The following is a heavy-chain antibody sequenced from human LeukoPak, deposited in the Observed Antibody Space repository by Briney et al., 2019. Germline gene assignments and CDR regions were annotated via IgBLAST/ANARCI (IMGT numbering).Heavy chain of an antibody. CDR3: ATGWELPPKFDY. Sequence: ASVKVSCKASGYTFTSYGISWVRQAPGQGLEWMGWISAYNGNTNYAQKLQGRVTMTTDTSTSTAYMELRSLRSDDAAVYYCATGWELPPKFDYWGQGTLVTVSS. V-gene: IGHV1-18*01. D-gene: IGHD1-26*01. CDR1: GYTFTSYG. J-gene: IGHJ4*02. CDR2: ISAYNGNT.